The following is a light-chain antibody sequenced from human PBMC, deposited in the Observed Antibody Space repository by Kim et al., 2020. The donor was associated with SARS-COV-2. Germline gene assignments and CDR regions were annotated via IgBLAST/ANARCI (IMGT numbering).Light chain of an antibody. V-gene: IGKV1-6*01. Sequence: SASVGDRVTITCRASQVIGNDLGWYQQRQGKAPNLLIYATSTLQGGVPSRFSGSGSGTNFTLTISSLQPEDFATYYCLQDYKYPLTFGQGTRLEI. CDR1: QVIGND. CDR2: ATS. J-gene: IGKJ5*01. CDR3: LQDYKYPLT.